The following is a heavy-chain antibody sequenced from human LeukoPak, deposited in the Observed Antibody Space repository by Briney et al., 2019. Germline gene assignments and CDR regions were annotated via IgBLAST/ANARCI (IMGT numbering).Heavy chain of an antibody. CDR1: GFSFNTYS. J-gene: IGHJ5*02. D-gene: IGHD3-3*01. Sequence: PGGSLGLSCTTSGFSFNTYSMSWVRQAPGKGLEWVSAINDDTPYYTDSVKGRFTVSRDNSRDTLYLHLNSLRAEDTAIYYCAKEYDLWHEQGNWFDTWGQGVLVTVSS. CDR2: INDDTP. V-gene: IGHV3-23*01. CDR3: AKEYDLWHEQGNWFDT.